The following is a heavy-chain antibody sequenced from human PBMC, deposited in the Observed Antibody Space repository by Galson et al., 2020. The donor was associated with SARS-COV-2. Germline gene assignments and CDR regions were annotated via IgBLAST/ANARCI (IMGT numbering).Heavy chain of an antibody. J-gene: IGHJ6*02. CDR1: GGSISRTSYY. CDR2: IYYSGST. V-gene: IGHV4-39*01. Sequence: ASETLSLTCTVSGGSISRTSYYWGWIRQPPGKGLEWIGSIYYSGSTYYNPSLKSRVTISVDTSKNQFSLRLSSVTAADTAVYYCARHGYYYYYGMDVWGQGTTVTVSS. CDR3: ARHGYYYYYGMDV.